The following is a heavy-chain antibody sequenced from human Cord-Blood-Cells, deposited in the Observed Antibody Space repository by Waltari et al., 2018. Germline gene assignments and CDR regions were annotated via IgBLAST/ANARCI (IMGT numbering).Heavy chain of an antibody. CDR1: GGTFSSYA. Sequence: QVQLVQSGAEVKKPGSSVKVSCKASGGTFSSYAISWVRQAPGQGLEWMGGIIPIFGTANYAQKFQGRVTITADESTGTAYMELSSLRSEDTAVYYCAWGVDSSGYYRGALDYWGQGTLVTVSS. D-gene: IGHD3-22*01. J-gene: IGHJ4*02. V-gene: IGHV1-69*12. CDR3: AWGVDSSGYYRGALDY. CDR2: IIPIFGTA.